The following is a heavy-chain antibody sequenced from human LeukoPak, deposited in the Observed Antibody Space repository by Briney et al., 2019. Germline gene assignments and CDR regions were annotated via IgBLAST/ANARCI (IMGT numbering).Heavy chain of an antibody. Sequence: ASVKVSCKASGYTFTSYYMHWVRQAPGQGLEWMGIINPSGGSTSYAQKFQGRVTMTRDMSTSTVYMELSSLRSEDTAVYYCARAPVGQWLVDYWGQGTLVTVSS. CDR2: INPSGGST. CDR1: GYTFTSYY. J-gene: IGHJ4*02. V-gene: IGHV1-46*01. CDR3: ARAPVGQWLVDY. D-gene: IGHD6-19*01.